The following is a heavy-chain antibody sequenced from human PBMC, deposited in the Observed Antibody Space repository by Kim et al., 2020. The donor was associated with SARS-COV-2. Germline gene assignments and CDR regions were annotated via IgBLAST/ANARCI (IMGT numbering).Heavy chain of an antibody. V-gene: IGHV1-2*02. J-gene: IGHJ4*02. CDR3: ERDSDPDY. CDR2: GDT. D-gene: IGHD3-10*01. Sequence: GDTKYSQQFQGRVSMTRDTSINTAYVELNSLASDDTAVYYCERDSDPDYWGQGTLVTVSS.